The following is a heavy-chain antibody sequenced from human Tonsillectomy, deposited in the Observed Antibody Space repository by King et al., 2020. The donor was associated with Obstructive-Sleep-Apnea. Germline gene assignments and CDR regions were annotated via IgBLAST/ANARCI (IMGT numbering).Heavy chain of an antibody. CDR2: IYTGDSYT. Sequence: QLLQSGAEVKKPGESLKISCMGSGYSFTNYRLGWVSQMPAKGLVWMWIIYTGDSYTRYIPSFQGQVTISAAKSISTAYLQWSSLKASDTAMYYCARREKSAWYFDLWGRGTLVTVSS. J-gene: IGHJ2*01. V-gene: IGHV5-51*01. CDR1: GYSFTNYR. CDR3: ARREKSAWYFDL.